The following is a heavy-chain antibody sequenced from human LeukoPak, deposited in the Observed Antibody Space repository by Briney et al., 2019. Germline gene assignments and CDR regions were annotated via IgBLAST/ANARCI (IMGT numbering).Heavy chain of an antibody. Sequence: ASVKVSCKASGYTFTSYGISWVRQAPGQGLEWMGWISGYNGNTNYAQKLQGRVTMTTDTSTSTAHMELSSLRSEDTAVYYCATDLGYYDSSGYYSLDYWGQGTLVTVSS. CDR1: GYTFTSYG. V-gene: IGHV1-18*01. CDR2: ISGYNGNT. D-gene: IGHD3-22*01. J-gene: IGHJ4*02. CDR3: ATDLGYYDSSGYYSLDY.